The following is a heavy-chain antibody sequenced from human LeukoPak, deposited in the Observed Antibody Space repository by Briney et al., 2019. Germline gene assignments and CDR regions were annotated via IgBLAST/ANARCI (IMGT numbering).Heavy chain of an antibody. CDR1: GYTFTSYY. CDR3: AKLFTGYSSSNLDY. Sequence: GASVKVSCKASGYTFTSYYMHWVRQAPGQGLEWMGIINPSGGSTSYAQKFQGRVTMTRDMSTSTVYMELSSLRAEDTALYYCAKLFTGYSSSNLDYWGQGTLVTVSS. CDR2: INPSGGST. V-gene: IGHV1-46*01. J-gene: IGHJ4*02. D-gene: IGHD6-6*01.